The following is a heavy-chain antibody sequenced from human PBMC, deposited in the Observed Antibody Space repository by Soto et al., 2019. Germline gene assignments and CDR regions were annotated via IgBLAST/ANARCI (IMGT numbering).Heavy chain of an antibody. V-gene: IGHV3-30*18. Sequence: GGALSLSWAASGCTFSSYGMHWSRQAPGKGLEWVAVISYDGSNKYYADSVKGRFTISRANSKNTLYLQMTSLRAEDTAVYYCAKDQGQLVLYYGMDVWGQGTLVTVSS. J-gene: IGHJ6*02. CDR2: ISYDGSNK. D-gene: IGHD6-6*01. CDR3: AKDQGQLVLYYGMDV. CDR1: GCTFSSYG.